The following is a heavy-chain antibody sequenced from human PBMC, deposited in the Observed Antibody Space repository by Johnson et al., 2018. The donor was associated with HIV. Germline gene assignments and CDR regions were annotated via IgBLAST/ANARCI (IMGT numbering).Heavy chain of an antibody. CDR3: AKDLPRIRIPTKYDAFDI. CDR1: GFTFSSYA. D-gene: IGHD1-26*01. Sequence: QMQLVESGGGVVQPGRSLRLSCAASGFTFSSYAMHWVRQAPGKGLEWVALISYDGSNKYHADSVKGRVTISRDNSKNTLYLQMNSLRAEDTAVYYCAKDLPRIRIPTKYDAFDIWGQGTMVTVSS. CDR2: ISYDGSNK. J-gene: IGHJ3*02. V-gene: IGHV3-30*04.